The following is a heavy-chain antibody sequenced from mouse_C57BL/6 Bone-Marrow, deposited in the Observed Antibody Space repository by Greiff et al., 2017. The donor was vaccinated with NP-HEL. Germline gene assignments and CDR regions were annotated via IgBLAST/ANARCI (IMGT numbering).Heavy chain of an antibody. CDR1: GFTFSSYA. CDR2: ISDGGSYT. J-gene: IGHJ1*03. V-gene: IGHV5-4*01. D-gene: IGHD1-1*01. CDR3: ARDYYGSSLRYFDV. Sequence: EVQLQESGGGLVKPGGSLKLSCAASGFTFSSYAMSWVRQTPEKRLEWVATISDGGSYTYYPDNVKGRFTISRDNAKNNLYLQMSHLKSDDTAMYYCARDYYGSSLRYFDVWGTGTTVTVSS.